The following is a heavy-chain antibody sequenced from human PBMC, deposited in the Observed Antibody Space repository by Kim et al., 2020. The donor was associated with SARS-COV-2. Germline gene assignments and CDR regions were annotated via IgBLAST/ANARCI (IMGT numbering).Heavy chain of an antibody. Sequence: GGSLRLSCSASGFTFSSYAMHWVRQAPGKGLEYVSAISSNGGSTYYADSVKGRFTISRDNSKNTLYLQMSSLRAEDTAVYYCVKGWIQLWSPFDYWGQGTLVTVSS. D-gene: IGHD5-18*01. CDR3: VKGWIQLWSPFDY. J-gene: IGHJ4*02. V-gene: IGHV3-64D*06. CDR1: GFTFSSYA. CDR2: ISSNGGST.